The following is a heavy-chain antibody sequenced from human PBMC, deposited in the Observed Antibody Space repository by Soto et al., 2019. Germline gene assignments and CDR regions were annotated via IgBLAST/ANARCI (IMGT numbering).Heavy chain of an antibody. Sequence: QVQLVQSGAEVKKPGSSVKVSCKASGGTFSSYAISWVRQAPGQGLEWMGGIIPIFGTPNYAQKFQGRVTITADESTSPAYMELSSLRSEDTAVYYCASSRKDYYYSGMDVWGQGPTVTVSS. V-gene: IGHV1-69*12. CDR3: ASSRKDYYYSGMDV. J-gene: IGHJ6*02. D-gene: IGHD6-13*01. CDR1: GGTFSSYA. CDR2: IIPIFGTP.